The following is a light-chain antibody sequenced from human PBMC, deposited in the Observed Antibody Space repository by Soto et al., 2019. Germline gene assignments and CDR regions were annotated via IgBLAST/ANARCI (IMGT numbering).Light chain of an antibody. J-gene: IGKJ5*01. Sequence: EIVMTQSPATLSVSPGEGATLSCRASQSVNSNLAWYRNKPGQAPRLLIYRASTRAAGLPDRFSGSGSGTEFTLTISSLQSEDFAVYYCQQYHKWPITFGQGTRLDIK. CDR2: RAS. CDR1: QSVNSN. V-gene: IGKV3-15*01. CDR3: QQYHKWPIT.